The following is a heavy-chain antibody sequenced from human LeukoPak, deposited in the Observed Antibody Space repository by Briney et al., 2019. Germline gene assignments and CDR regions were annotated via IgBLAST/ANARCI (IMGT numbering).Heavy chain of an antibody. CDR3: DSTEPHYYDTVGYFDY. D-gene: IGHD3-22*01. V-gene: IGHV4-31*03. J-gene: IGHJ4*02. Sequence: SQTLSLTLTLSARSIITCGDYCSWTRHHPRTGLGWIVYIYCSGSTHCNQSLKSRVTISVETSKNQFFMKLSSVTAADKAVYYCDSTEPHYYDTVGYFDYWGQGTLVTVSS. CDR1: ARSIITCGDY. CDR2: IYCSGST.